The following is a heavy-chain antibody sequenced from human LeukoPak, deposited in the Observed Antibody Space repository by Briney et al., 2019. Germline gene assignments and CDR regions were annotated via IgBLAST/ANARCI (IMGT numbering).Heavy chain of an antibody. J-gene: IGHJ6*03. D-gene: IGHD2-15*01. CDR3: ARDPVTKRRRGCSGGSCPLYYMDV. V-gene: IGHV1-46*01. CDR2: INPSGGST. CDR1: GYTFTGYY. Sequence: ASVKVSCKASGYTFTGYYMHWVRQAPGQGLEWMGIINPSGGSTSYAQKFQGRVTMTRDMSTSTVYMELSSLRSEDTAVYYCARDPVTKRRRGCSGGSCPLYYMDVWGKGTTVTISS.